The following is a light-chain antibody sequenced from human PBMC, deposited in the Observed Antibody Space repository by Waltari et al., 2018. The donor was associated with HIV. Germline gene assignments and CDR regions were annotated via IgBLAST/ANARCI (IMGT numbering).Light chain of an antibody. CDR2: GAS. CDR1: QSVGSK. CDR3: QQYENWPYT. Sequence: EMVMTQSPATLSVSPGERATLSCRASQSVGSKLAWYQQKPGQAPRLLIYGASSRATGVSARFSGSGSGTEFTLTVSSLESEDFAVYYCQQYENWPYTFGQETKLEIK. V-gene: IGKV3-15*01. J-gene: IGKJ2*01.